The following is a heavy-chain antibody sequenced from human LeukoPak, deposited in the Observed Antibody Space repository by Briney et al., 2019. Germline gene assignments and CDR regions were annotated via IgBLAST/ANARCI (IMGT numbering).Heavy chain of an antibody. V-gene: IGHV3-7*03. CDR2: INQDGKKR. J-gene: IGHJ5*02. Sequence: GGSLGLSCAASGFTFNSYWMSWVRQAPGKGLEWVANINQDGKKRYYVDSVKGRFTISRDNAKNSLYLQMNSLTAEDTAVYYCTRDLAAAATWGQGTLVTVSS. CDR3: TRDLAAAAT. CDR1: GFTFNSYW. D-gene: IGHD6-13*01.